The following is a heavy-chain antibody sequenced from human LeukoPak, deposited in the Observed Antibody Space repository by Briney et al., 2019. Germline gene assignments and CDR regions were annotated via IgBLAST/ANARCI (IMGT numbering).Heavy chain of an antibody. CDR1: GYTFSKYI. CDR3: ARGEYCNGGACYFRVSNWFDP. CDR2: ISAYNGDT. Sequence: APVKVSCKASGYTFSKYIISWVRQALGQGLEWMGWISAYNGDTNYAQRFQGRVTMTTDTSTSAAYMDLRTLRSDDTAIYYCARGEYCNGGACYFRVSNWFDPWGQGTLITVSS. D-gene: IGHD2-15*01. J-gene: IGHJ5*02. V-gene: IGHV1-18*01.